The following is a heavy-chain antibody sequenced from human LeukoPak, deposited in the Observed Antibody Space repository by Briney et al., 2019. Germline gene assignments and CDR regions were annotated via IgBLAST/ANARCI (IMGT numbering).Heavy chain of an antibody. CDR1: GFTFSSFA. Sequence: GGSLRLSCAASGFTFSSFAMTWVRQSPGKGLEWVSSIRGGGAATVYADSVRGRFTIFRDNSKNTLYLQMNSLRAEDSAVYFCGRDPNGDYVGAFEFWGQGTLVTVSS. CDR2: IRGGGAAT. D-gene: IGHD4-17*01. CDR3: GRDPNGDYVGAFEF. V-gene: IGHV3-23*01. J-gene: IGHJ3*01.